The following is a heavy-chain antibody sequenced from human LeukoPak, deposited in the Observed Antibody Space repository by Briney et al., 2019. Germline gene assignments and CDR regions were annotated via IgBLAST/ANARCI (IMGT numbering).Heavy chain of an antibody. CDR1: GYTFTSYG. D-gene: IGHD5-12*01. J-gene: IGHJ4*02. Sequence: GASVKVSCKASGYTFTSYGISWVRQAPGQGLEWMGWISAGNGNTKYSQKFQGRVTITRDTSASTAYMELSSLRSEDTAVYYSARDYVGGGYDFDYWGQGTLVTVSS. V-gene: IGHV1-18*01. CDR3: ARDYVGGGYDFDY. CDR2: ISAGNGNT.